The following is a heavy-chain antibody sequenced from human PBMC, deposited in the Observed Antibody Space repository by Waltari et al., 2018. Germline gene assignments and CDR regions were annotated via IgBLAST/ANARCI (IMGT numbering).Heavy chain of an antibody. V-gene: IGHV4-30-2*01. Sequence: QLQLQESGSGLVKSSQTLSLTCAVSGGSISSGGYSWSWILQPPGKGLEWIGYISHSGSTYYNPSRKSRVTISLDRSKNQFSLKLSSVTAADTAVYYCAREYYYGSGNWFDPWGQGTLVTVSS. D-gene: IGHD3-10*01. CDR2: ISHSGST. CDR1: GGSISSGGYS. CDR3: AREYYYGSGNWFDP. J-gene: IGHJ5*02.